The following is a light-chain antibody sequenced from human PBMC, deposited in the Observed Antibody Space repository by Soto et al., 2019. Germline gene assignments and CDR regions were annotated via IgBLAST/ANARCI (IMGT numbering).Light chain of an antibody. J-gene: IGKJ1*01. CDR3: QQYNNWPRT. CDR1: QSVTSD. CDR2: GAS. Sequence: EIVMTHSPATLSLSPGARATLSCRASQSVTSDLAWYQQKPGQAPRLLIYGASTRATDIPARFSGSGSGTEFTLTISSLQSEDFAVYYCQQYNNWPRTFGQGTKGDI. V-gene: IGKV3-15*01.